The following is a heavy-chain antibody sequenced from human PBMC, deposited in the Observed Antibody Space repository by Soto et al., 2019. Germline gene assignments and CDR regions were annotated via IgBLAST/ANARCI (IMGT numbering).Heavy chain of an antibody. CDR2: LNPHSGKT. V-gene: IGHV1-8*01. CDR1: GYTFTIHD. D-gene: IGHD6-6*01. CDR3: ARVSSIAARRSFDS. Sequence: ASLKFSCKASGYTFTIHDSHWVRQAPGQGLEWMAGLNPHSGKTAYAQKFQGRLTMTGNASTSTAYMELSSLRSEDTAMYYCARVSSIAARRSFDSWGQGTLVNVSS. J-gene: IGHJ4*02.